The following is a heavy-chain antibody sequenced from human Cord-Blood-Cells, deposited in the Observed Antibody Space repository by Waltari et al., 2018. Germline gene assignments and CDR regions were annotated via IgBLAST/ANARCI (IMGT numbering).Heavy chain of an antibody. Sequence: QVTLRESGPALVKPTQTLTLTCTFSGFSLSTSGMCVSWIRQPPGKALEWLALIDWDEDKSYSTTLKTRRTISKDTSKNQVVLTMTNMDPVDTATYYCARIVRYSSSYYYYGMDVWGQGTTVTVSS. CDR1: GFSLSTSGMC. J-gene: IGHJ6*02. V-gene: IGHV2-70*01. CDR3: ARIVRYSSSYYYYGMDV. CDR2: IDWDEDK. D-gene: IGHD6-6*01.